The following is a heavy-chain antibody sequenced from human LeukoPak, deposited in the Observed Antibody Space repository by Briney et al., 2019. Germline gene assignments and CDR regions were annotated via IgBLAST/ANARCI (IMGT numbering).Heavy chain of an antibody. J-gene: IGHJ4*02. CDR2: IYYSGST. D-gene: IGHD4-17*01. CDR3: ARPPYGDYLIFDS. CDR1: GDSISSTSYY. Sequence: SETLSLTCTVSGDSISSTSYYWGWIRQPPGKGLEWIGNIYYSGSTYYNPSLKSRVTISIDTSKNQFSLSLNSVTAADTAVYYRARPPYGDYLIFDSWGQGTLVTVSS. V-gene: IGHV4-39*01.